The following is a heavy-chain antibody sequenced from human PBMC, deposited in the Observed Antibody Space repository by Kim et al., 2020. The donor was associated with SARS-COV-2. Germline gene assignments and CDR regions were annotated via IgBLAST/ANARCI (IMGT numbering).Heavy chain of an antibody. V-gene: IGHV3-73*01. CDR1: GFSDSF. Sequence: GGSLRLSCAGSGFSDSFMHWVRQAPGKGLEWVGRITNKGNNYATTYAASVEGRFTISRDDSRNTAYLQMSSLKNEDTAFYYCARENRYLDYWGQGTLVTVSS. CDR2: ITNKGNNYAT. J-gene: IGHJ4*02. CDR3: ARENRYLDY.